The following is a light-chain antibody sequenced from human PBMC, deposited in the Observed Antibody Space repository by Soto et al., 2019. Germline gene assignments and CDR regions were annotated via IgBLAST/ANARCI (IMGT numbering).Light chain of an antibody. Sequence: EIVLTQSPGTLSLSPGERATLSCRASQSVNSGYLAWYQHTPGQAPRLLIYDTSTRATGIPDRFSGSGSGTDFTLTISRLEPEDFAVYYCQQYDSSPRTFGQGTKVKI. CDR1: QSVNSGY. CDR2: DTS. CDR3: QQYDSSPRT. V-gene: IGKV3-20*01. J-gene: IGKJ1*01.